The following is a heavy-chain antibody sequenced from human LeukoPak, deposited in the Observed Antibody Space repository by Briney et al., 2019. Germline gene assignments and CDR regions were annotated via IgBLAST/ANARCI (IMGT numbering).Heavy chain of an antibody. Sequence: PGGSLRLSCAASGFTFSSYIMNWVRQAPGKGLEWVSSISSTSNYISYADSLKGRFTISRDNAKNSLYLQMNSLRAEDTAVYYCARDRAGYSYGTYFDCWGQGTLVTVSS. CDR2: ISSTSNYI. V-gene: IGHV3-21*01. J-gene: IGHJ4*02. D-gene: IGHD5-18*01. CDR3: ARDRAGYSYGTYFDC. CDR1: GFTFSSYI.